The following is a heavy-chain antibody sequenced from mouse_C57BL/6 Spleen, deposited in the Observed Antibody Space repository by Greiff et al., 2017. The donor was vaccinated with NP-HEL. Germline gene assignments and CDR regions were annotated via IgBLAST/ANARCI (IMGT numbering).Heavy chain of an antibody. V-gene: IGHV1-42*01. CDR3: ARRWITGTYFDY. J-gene: IGHJ2*01. CDR1: GYSFTGYY. CDR2: INPSTGGT. Sequence: EVQLQQSGPELVKPGASVKISCKASGYSFTGYYMNWVKQSPEKSLEWIGEINPSTGGTTYNQKFKAKATLTVDKSSSTAYMQLKSLTSEDSAVYYCARRWITGTYFDYWGQGTTLTVSS. D-gene: IGHD4-1*01.